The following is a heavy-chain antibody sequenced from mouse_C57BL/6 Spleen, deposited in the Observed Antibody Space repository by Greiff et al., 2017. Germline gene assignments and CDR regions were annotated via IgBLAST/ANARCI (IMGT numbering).Heavy chain of an antibody. D-gene: IGHD1-1*01. CDR3: AVLDGY. CDR1: GYTFTSYW. Sequence: QVQLQQPGAELVKPGASVKLSCKASGYTFTSYWMQWVKQRPGQGLEWIGEIDPSDSYTNYNQKFKGKATLTVDTSSSTAYMQLSSLTSEDSAVYYWAVLDGYWGQGTLVTVSA. V-gene: IGHV1-50*01. CDR2: IDPSDSYT. J-gene: IGHJ3*02.